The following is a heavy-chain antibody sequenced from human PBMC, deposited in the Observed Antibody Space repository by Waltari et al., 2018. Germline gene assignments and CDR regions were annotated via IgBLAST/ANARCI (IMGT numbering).Heavy chain of an antibody. V-gene: IGHV4-4*02. CDR3: ARVPGTRYYDSSGYYGIY. D-gene: IGHD3-22*01. J-gene: IGHJ4*02. Sequence: QVQLQESGPGLVKPSGTLSLTCAVSGGSISSSNWWSWVRQPPGKGLEWIGEINHSGSTNYNPSLKSRVTISVDTSKNQFSLKLSSVTAADTAVYYCARVPGTRYYDSSGYYGIYWGQGTLVTVSS. CDR2: INHSGST. CDR1: GGSISSSNW.